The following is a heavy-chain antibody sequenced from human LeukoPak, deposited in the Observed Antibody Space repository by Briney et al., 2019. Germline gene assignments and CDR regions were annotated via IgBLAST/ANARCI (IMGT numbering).Heavy chain of an antibody. V-gene: IGHV3-23*01. CDR1: GYSISSGYY. Sequence: ETLSLNCTISGYSISSGYYWGWIRQPPGKGLEWVSAISGSGGSTYYADSVKGRFTISRDNSKNTLYLQMNSLRAEDTAVYYCAKSWGAFDIWGQGTMVTVSS. D-gene: IGHD3-16*01. CDR2: ISGSGGST. J-gene: IGHJ3*02. CDR3: AKSWGAFDI.